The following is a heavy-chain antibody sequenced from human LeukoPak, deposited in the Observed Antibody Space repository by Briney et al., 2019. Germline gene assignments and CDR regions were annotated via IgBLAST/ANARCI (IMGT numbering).Heavy chain of an antibody. CDR3: ARGRHSGSYSLLWFDP. D-gene: IGHD1-26*01. CDR1: GYTCSGYY. J-gene: IGHJ5*02. Sequence: ASVKVSCKASGYTCSGYYMHWVRQAPGQGLEWVRWINPNSGGTNYAQKFQGRVTMTRDTSISTAYMELSRLLSGDTAVYYCARGRHSGSYSLLWFDPWGQGTLVTVSS. V-gene: IGHV1-2*02. CDR2: INPNSGGT.